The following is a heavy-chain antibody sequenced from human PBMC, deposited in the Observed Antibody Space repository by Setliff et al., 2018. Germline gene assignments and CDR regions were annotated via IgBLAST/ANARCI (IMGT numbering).Heavy chain of an antibody. CDR2: INRSGSII. Sequence: PAGSLRLSCAASGFAVSGDYMSWVRQAPGKGLEWIAFINRSGSIIYYADSVKGRFTVSRDNAKNSLYLQMSSLRAEDTAIYYCASRQAVGNYLGHWGQGTLVTVSS. CDR3: ASRQAVGNYLGH. CDR1: GFAVSGDY. D-gene: IGHD6-19*01. V-gene: IGHV3-11*04. J-gene: IGHJ4*02.